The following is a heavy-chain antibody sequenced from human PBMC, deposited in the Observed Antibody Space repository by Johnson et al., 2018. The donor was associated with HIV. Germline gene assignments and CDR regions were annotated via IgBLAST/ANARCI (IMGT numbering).Heavy chain of an antibody. Sequence: VQLVESGGGVVRPGGSLRLSCAASEFTFDDYAMSWVRQVPGKGLEWVSGIKWNGGGTGYADSVKGRFTISRDNSKNTLYLQMNSLRAEDTAVYYCAKDPYSRKDAFDIWGQGTMVTVSS. CDR3: AKDPYSRKDAFDI. D-gene: IGHD1-14*01. CDR1: EFTFDDYA. J-gene: IGHJ3*02. CDR2: IKWNGGGT. V-gene: IGHV3-20*04.